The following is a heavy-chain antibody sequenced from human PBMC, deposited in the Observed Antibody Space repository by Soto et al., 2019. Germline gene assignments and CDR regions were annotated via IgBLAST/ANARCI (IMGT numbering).Heavy chain of an antibody. CDR2: ISYDGSNK. D-gene: IGHD6-19*01. CDR1: GFTFSSYG. J-gene: IGHJ4*02. Sequence: PVGSLRLSCAASGFTFSSYGMHWVRQAPGKGLEWVAVISYDGSNKYYADSVKGRFTISRDNSKNTLYLQMNSLRAEDTAVYYCAKGCSSGWYELDYWGQGTLVTVSS. V-gene: IGHV3-30*18. CDR3: AKGCSSGWYELDY.